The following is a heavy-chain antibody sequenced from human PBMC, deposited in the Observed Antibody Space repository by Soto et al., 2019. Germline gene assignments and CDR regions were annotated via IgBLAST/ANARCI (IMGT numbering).Heavy chain of an antibody. CDR1: GFTFSSYG. V-gene: IGHV3-33*01. CDR3: ARDSTTVTTSYFDY. D-gene: IGHD4-17*01. J-gene: IGHJ4*02. Sequence: VQLVESGGGVVQPGRSLRLSCAASGFTFSSYGMHWVRQAPGKGLEWVAVIWYDGSNKYYADSVKGRFTISRDNSKNTLYLQMNSLRAEDTAVYYCARDSTTVTTSYFDYWGQGTLVTVSS. CDR2: IWYDGSNK.